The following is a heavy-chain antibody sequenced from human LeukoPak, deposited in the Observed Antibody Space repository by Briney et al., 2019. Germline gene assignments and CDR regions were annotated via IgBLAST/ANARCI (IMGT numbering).Heavy chain of an antibody. CDR2: INHSGST. CDR3: ARESYSGGSCFDY. D-gene: IGHD2-15*01. J-gene: IGHJ4*02. Sequence: QPSETLSLTCAVYGGSFSGCYWSWIRQPPGKGLEWIGEINHSGSTNYNPSLKSRVTISVDTSKNQFSLKLSSVTAADTAVYYCARESYSGGSCFDYWGQGTLVTVSS. V-gene: IGHV4-34*01. CDR1: GGSFSGCY.